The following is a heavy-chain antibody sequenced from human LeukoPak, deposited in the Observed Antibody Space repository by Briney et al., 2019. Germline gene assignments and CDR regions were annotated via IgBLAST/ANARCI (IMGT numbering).Heavy chain of an antibody. CDR3: ARGFIPYYDFWSGLSTPYYYYYGMDV. CDR2: IYYSGST. D-gene: IGHD3-3*01. V-gene: IGHV4-59*01. Sequence: SETLSLTCTVSGGSISSYYWSWIRQPPGKGLEWIGYIYYSGSTNYNPSLKSRVTISVDTSKNQFSLKLSSVTAADTAVYYCARGFIPYYDFWSGLSTPYYYYYGMDVWGQGTTVTVSS. J-gene: IGHJ6*02. CDR1: GGSISSYY.